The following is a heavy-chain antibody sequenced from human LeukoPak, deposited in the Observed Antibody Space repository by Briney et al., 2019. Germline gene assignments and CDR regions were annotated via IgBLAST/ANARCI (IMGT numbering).Heavy chain of an antibody. D-gene: IGHD2-2*01. Sequence: PSETLSLTCTVSGGSISGGDYYWSRIRQHPGKGLEWIGYIYYSGSTYYNPSLKSRVTISVDTSKNQFSLKLSSVTAAETAVYYCARGNKVPAAACWFDPWGQGTLVTVSS. CDR2: IYYSGST. CDR3: ARGNKVPAAACWFDP. J-gene: IGHJ5*02. V-gene: IGHV4-31*03. CDR1: GGSISGGDYY.